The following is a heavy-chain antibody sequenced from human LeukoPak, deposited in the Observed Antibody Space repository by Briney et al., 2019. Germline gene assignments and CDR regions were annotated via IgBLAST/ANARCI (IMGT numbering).Heavy chain of an antibody. Sequence: VASVKVSCKASGYTFTSYGISWVRQAPGQGLEWVGWISALNGNTNYAQKLQGRVTMTTDTSTSTAYMELRSLRSDDTAVYYCARDLKVGCSSTSCQSSVDYWGQGTLVTVSS. J-gene: IGHJ4*02. CDR1: GYTFTSYG. CDR3: ARDLKVGCSSTSCQSSVDY. CDR2: ISALNGNT. V-gene: IGHV1-18*01. D-gene: IGHD2-2*01.